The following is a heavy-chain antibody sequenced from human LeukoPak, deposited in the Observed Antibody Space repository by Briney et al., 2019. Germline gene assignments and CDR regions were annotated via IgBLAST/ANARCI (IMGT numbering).Heavy chain of an antibody. CDR3: ARTVSYSRSAGFDS. V-gene: IGHV4-31*03. J-gene: IGHJ4*02. D-gene: IGHD6-6*01. Sequence: PSETLSLTCTVSGGSISSGDYYWSWFRQHPGKGLEWIGYIFDSGSTYYNPSRESRLTISVDTSKHQFSLKVRSVTAADTAVYYCARTVSYSRSAGFDSWGQGTLVTVSS. CDR1: GGSISSGDYY. CDR2: IFDSGST.